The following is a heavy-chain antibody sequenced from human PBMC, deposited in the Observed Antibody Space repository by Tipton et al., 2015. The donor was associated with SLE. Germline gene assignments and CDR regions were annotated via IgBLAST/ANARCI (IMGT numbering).Heavy chain of an antibody. CDR1: GFTVSSNY. V-gene: IGHV3-66*04. J-gene: IGHJ3*02. CDR2: IYSGGST. CDR3: ARLHDAFDI. Sequence: SLRLSCAASGFTVSSNYMSWVRQAPGKGLEWVSVIYSGGSTYYADSVKGRFTVSRDNSKNTLYLQMNSLRVGDTAVYYCARLHDAFDIWGQGTTVTVSS.